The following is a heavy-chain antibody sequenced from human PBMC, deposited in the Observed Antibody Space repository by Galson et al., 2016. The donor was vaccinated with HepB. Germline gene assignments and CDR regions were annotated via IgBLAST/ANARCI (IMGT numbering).Heavy chain of an antibody. D-gene: IGHD6-19*01. Sequence: SVKVSCKASGYMFASYGINWVRQAPGQGLEWMGWISGYNGNTKYAQKFQDRVTMTADTYTSTAYMELSSLRSEDTAIYYCARGGDTSGWYEILLWGQGTLVTVSS. CDR1: GYMFASYG. CDR3: ARGGDTSGWYEILL. J-gene: IGHJ4*02. CDR2: ISGYNGNT. V-gene: IGHV1-18*01.